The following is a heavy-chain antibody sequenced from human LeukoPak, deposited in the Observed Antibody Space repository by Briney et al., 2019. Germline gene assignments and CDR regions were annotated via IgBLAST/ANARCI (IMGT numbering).Heavy chain of an antibody. J-gene: IGHJ5*02. V-gene: IGHV3-74*01. Sequence: GGSLRLSCAASGFTFSIYWMHWDRQEAGKGLVWVSGIGSDGSVTTYADSVKGRFTISRDNAKNTLYLQMNTLRVEDTAVYYCASQLSSYPAGSWGQGTQVTVSS. CDR3: ASQLSSYPAGS. CDR1: GFTFSIYW. D-gene: IGHD2-2*01. CDR2: IGSDGSVT.